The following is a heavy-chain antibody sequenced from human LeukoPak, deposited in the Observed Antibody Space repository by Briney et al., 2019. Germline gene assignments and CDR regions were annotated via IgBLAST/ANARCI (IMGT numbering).Heavy chain of an antibody. CDR3: AKDKRSGTYFPFTYYFDS. J-gene: IGHJ4*02. V-gene: IGHV3-30*02. CDR1: GFTFSSYG. D-gene: IGHD3-10*01. CDR2: IRYDGTNK. Sequence: PGGSLRLSCAASGFTFSSYGMHWVRQAPGKGLEWVAFIRYDGTNKYYADSVKGRFTISRDNSKNTLYVQMNRVRAEDTAVYYCAKDKRSGTYFPFTYYFDSWGQGTLVTVSS.